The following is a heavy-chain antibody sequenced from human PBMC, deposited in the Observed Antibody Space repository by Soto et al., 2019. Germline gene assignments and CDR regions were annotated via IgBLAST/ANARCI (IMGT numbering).Heavy chain of an antibody. D-gene: IGHD2-2*01. V-gene: IGHV1-3*01. Sequence: GASVKVSCKASGYTFTSYAMHWVRQAPGQRLEWMGWINAGNGNTKYSQKFQGRVTITRDTSASTAYMELSSLRSEDTAVYYCARGYQLLNYYFDYWGQGTLVTVSS. J-gene: IGHJ4*02. CDR2: INAGNGNT. CDR3: ARGYQLLNYYFDY. CDR1: GYTFTSYA.